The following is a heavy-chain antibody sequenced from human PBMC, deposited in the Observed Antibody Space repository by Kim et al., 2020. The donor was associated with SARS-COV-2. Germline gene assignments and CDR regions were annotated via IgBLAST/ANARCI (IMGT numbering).Heavy chain of an antibody. CDR1: GFTFRSYA. J-gene: IGHJ4*02. V-gene: IGHV3-23*01. CDR3: SRASGTYYGAGSDY. D-gene: IGHD3-10*01. Sequence: GGSLRLSCAASGFTFRSYAMRWVRQAPGKGLEWVSSIGDSGTATYYADSVKGRITISRDNSKNTLYLQMNSLRADDTALYYCSRASGTYYGAGSDYWGQG. CDR2: IGDSGTAT.